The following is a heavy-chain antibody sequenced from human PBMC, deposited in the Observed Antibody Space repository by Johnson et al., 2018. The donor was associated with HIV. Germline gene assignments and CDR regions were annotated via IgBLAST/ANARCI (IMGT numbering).Heavy chain of an antibody. CDR1: GFTFSSYA. CDR2: ISYDGSDK. Sequence: QVQLVESGGGVVQPGRSLRLSCAASGFTFSSYAMHWVRQAPGKGLEWVAVISYDGSDKYYAASVKGRFTISRDSSKNTLYLQMNTLRADYTAVYYCARGLNSGTYWGNYDFDVWGQGTMVTVSS. V-gene: IGHV3-30*04. CDR3: ARGLNSGTYWGNYDFDV. J-gene: IGHJ3*01. D-gene: IGHD1-26*01.